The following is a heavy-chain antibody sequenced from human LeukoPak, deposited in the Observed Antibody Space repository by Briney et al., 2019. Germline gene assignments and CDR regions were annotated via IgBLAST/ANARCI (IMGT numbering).Heavy chain of an antibody. Sequence: SVKVSCKASGGTFSNYAINWVRQAPGQGLEWMGGIIPIFGTTNHAQKFQGRVRITADKSTSTAYMELSSLRSEDTAVYYCARVGGSNPYYHYYYYMDVWGKGTTVTVSS. CDR1: GGTFSNYA. CDR2: IIPIFGTT. J-gene: IGHJ6*03. CDR3: ARVGGSNPYYHYYYYMDV. D-gene: IGHD4-11*01. V-gene: IGHV1-69*06.